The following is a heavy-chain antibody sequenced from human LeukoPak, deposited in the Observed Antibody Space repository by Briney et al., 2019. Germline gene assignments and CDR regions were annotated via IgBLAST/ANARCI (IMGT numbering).Heavy chain of an antibody. Sequence: SEALSLTCTVSGGSISSSSYSWGWIRQPPGKGLEWIGSIYYSGSTYYNPSLESRVTISVGTSKNQFSLKLSSVTAADTAVYYCARRAVVVAAHVDYWGQGTLVTVSS. CDR3: ARRAVVVAAHVDY. J-gene: IGHJ4*02. V-gene: IGHV4-39*01. D-gene: IGHD2-15*01. CDR1: GGSISSSSYS. CDR2: IYYSGST.